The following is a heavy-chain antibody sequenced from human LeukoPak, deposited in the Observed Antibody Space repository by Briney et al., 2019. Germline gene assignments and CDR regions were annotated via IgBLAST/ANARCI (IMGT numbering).Heavy chain of an antibody. CDR3: ARESCSSTSCSEDY. D-gene: IGHD2-2*01. CDR2: TNPNSGGT. CDR1: GYTFTGYY. J-gene: IGHJ4*02. Sequence: GASVKVSCKASGYTFTGYYMHWVRQAPGQGLEWMGRTNPNSGGTNYAQKFQGRVTMTRDTSISTAYMELSRLRSDDTAVYYCARESCSSTSCSEDYWGQGTLVTVSS. V-gene: IGHV1-2*06.